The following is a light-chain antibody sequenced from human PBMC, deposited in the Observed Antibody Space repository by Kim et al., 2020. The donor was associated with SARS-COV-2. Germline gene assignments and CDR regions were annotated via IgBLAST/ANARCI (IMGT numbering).Light chain of an antibody. CDR3: SSYTSSSTLEV. Sequence: SMAISCPGTSGDVGGYNYVSWYQQHPGKAPNPMIYDVSNRPSGVSNRFSGSKSGNTASLTISGLQAEDEADYYCSSYTSSSTLEVFGTGTKVTVL. CDR2: DVS. V-gene: IGLV2-14*03. CDR1: SGDVGGYNY. J-gene: IGLJ1*01.